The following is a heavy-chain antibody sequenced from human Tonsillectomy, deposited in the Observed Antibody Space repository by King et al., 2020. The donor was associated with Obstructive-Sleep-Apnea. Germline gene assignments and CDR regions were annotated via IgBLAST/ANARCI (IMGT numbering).Heavy chain of an antibody. CDR3: ARGSGAESGIDY. V-gene: IGHV4-38-2*02. J-gene: IGHJ4*02. Sequence: VQLQESGPGLVKPSETLSLICTVSGYSVGSGCFWGWIRQPPGRGLEYNAAVSHSGPTFYNPSLESRVTISLDTSQNQFSLKLRSVSAADTAGYYCARGSGAESGIDYWGQGTLVTVSS. CDR1: GYSVGSGCF. CDR2: VSHSGPT. D-gene: IGHD1-26*01.